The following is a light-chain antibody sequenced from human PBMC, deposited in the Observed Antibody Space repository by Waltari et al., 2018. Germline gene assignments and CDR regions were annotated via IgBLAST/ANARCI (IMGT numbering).Light chain of an antibody. CDR1: QSVSSSY. Sequence: EIVLTQSPGTLSLSPGERATLSCRASQSVSSSYLAWYQQKPGQASRVLIQGASNRATGIPDRFRGSGSGTDFTLTISRLEPEDFAVYYCQQYGSSPWTFGQGTKVEIK. CDR2: GAS. J-gene: IGKJ1*01. CDR3: QQYGSSPWT. V-gene: IGKV3-20*01.